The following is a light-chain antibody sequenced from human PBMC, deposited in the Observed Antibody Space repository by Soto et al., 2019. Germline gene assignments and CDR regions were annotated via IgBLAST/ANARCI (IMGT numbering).Light chain of an antibody. CDR1: QTVSSSC. CDR3: QHYDNSASLT. Sequence: EIVLTQSPGTLSLSPGESATLFCRASQTVSSSCLAWYQQKPGQAPRLQIYGVSSRATGIPDRFSGSGSGTDFTLTISRLQPEDFAVYYCQHYDNSASLTFGGGTNVEIK. V-gene: IGKV3-20*01. CDR2: GVS. J-gene: IGKJ4*01.